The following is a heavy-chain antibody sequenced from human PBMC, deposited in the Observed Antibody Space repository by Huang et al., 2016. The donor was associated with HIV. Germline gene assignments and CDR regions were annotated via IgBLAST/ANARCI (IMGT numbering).Heavy chain of an antibody. Sequence: QVQLYQWGAGPLRPSETLSLTCGVSGGSLHGYYWNWLRQSPGRGLEWIGEVNHGGSTKYNQSLKSRVTISGDTSKIQFSLNRTSVTATDTADYYCATSRSGSGWFLDIWGRGTLVSVS. V-gene: IGHV4-34*01. CDR1: GGSLHGYY. J-gene: IGHJ2*01. CDR3: ATSRSGSGWFLDI. D-gene: IGHD6-19*01. CDR2: VNHGGST.